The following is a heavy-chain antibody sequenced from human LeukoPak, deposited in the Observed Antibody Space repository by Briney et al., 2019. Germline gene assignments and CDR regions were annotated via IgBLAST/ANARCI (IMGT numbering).Heavy chain of an antibody. CDR1: GFTFSSYG. V-gene: IGHV3-30*18. J-gene: IGHJ4*02. CDR2: ISYDGSNK. D-gene: IGHD6-6*01. Sequence: GGSLRLSCAASGFTFSSYGMHWVRQAPGKGLEWVAVISYDGSNKYYADSVKGRFTISRDNSKNTLYLQMNSLRAEDTAVYYCAKGALSLYVGSSGRLDYWGQGTLVTVSS. CDR3: AKGALSLYVGSSGRLDY.